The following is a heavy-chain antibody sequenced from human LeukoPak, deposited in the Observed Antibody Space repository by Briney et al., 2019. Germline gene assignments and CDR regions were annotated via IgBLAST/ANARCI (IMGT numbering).Heavy chain of an antibody. V-gene: IGHV4-59*10. J-gene: IGHJ4*02. CDR3: ARGISGWYYFDY. CDR2: IYTSGST. Sequence: PSETLSLTCAVYGGSFSGYYWSWIRQPAGKVLEWIGRIYTSGSTNYNPSLKSRVTMSVDTSKNQFSLKLSSVTAADTAVYYCARGISGWYYFDYWGQGTLVTVSS. CDR1: GGSFSGYY. D-gene: IGHD6-19*01.